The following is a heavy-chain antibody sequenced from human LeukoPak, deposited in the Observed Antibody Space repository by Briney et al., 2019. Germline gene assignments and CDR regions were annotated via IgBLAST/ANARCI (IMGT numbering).Heavy chain of an antibody. CDR2: ISGSGGST. Sequence: GGSLRLSCAASGFTFSSYAMSWVRQAPGKGLEWVSAISGSGGSTYYADSVKGRFTISRDNSKNTLYLQMNSLRAEDTAVYYCARDRREQQLAAYFDYWGQGTLVTVSS. CDR3: ARDRREQQLAAYFDY. V-gene: IGHV3-23*01. J-gene: IGHJ4*02. D-gene: IGHD6-13*01. CDR1: GFTFSSYA.